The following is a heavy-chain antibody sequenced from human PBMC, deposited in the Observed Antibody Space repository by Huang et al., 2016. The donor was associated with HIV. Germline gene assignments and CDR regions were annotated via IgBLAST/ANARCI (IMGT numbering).Heavy chain of an antibody. CDR3: ARDLGYCSTTSCYAMGFDY. J-gene: IGHJ4*02. CDR1: GLTFSSYA. Sequence: QVQLVESGGGVVQPGRSLRLSCAASGLTFSSYAMHWVRQAPGKGLEWGAGISYDGNNKYYADSVKGRLTISRDNSRNTLYLQMNSLRAEDTAVYYCARDLGYCSTTSCYAMGFDYWGQGTLVTVSS. V-gene: IGHV3-30-3*01. D-gene: IGHD2-2*03. CDR2: ISYDGNNK.